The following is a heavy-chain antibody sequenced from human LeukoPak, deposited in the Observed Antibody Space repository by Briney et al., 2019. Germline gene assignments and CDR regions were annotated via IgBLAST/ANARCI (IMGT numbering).Heavy chain of an antibody. D-gene: IGHD2-2*01. CDR3: ARDLSFRPACGYYYYMDV. J-gene: IGHJ6*03. Sequence: GASVKVSCKASGYTFTSYYMHWVRQAPGQGLEWMGIINPSGGSTSYAQKFQGRVTMTRDMSTSTVYMELSSLRSEDTAVYYCARDLSFRPACGYYYYMDVWGKGTTVTVSS. V-gene: IGHV1-46*01. CDR1: GYTFTSYY. CDR2: INPSGGST.